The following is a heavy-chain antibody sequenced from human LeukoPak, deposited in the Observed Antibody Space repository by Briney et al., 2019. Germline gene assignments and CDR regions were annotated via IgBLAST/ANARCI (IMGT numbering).Heavy chain of an antibody. CDR2: IYYSGST. Sequence: SETLSLTCTVSGGSISSYYWSWIRQPPGKGLEWIGYIYYSGSTNYNPSLKSRVTISVDTSENQFSLKLSSVTAADTAVYYCARRSGYGMDVWGQGTTVTVSS. J-gene: IGHJ6*02. D-gene: IGHD1-26*01. CDR3: ARRSGYGMDV. V-gene: IGHV4-59*01. CDR1: GGSISSYY.